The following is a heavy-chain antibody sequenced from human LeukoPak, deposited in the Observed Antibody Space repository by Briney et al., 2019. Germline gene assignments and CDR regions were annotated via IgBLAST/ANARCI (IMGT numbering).Heavy chain of an antibody. CDR3: ARARGWYVDY. J-gene: IGHJ4*02. CDR1: GGSISSNNW. CDR2: IYHSGSP. D-gene: IGHD6-19*01. Sequence: PSETLSLTCAVSGGSISSNNWWGWVRQPPGKGLEWIGEIYHSGSPNYNPSLKSRVTISVDKSRNHFSLNLSSVTAADTAVYYCARARGWYVDYWGQGTLVTVSS. V-gene: IGHV4-4*02.